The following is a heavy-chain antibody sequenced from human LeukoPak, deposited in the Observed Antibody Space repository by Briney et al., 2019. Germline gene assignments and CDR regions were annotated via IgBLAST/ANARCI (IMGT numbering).Heavy chain of an antibody. J-gene: IGHJ5*02. Sequence: ASVKVSCKASVSTFTIYGISWVRQAPGQGLEWMGWISAYNGNTNYAHKLQGRVTMTTDTSTSTAYMELRSLRSDDTAVYSCVYYDSSGYNWFDPCGQGTLVTVSS. CDR1: VSTFTIYG. D-gene: IGHD3-22*01. CDR2: ISAYNGNT. CDR3: VYYDSSGYNWFDP. V-gene: IGHV1-18*01.